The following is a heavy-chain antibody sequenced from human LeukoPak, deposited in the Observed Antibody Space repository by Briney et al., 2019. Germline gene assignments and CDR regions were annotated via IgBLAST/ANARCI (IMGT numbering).Heavy chain of an antibody. D-gene: IGHD3-16*01. J-gene: IGHJ3*01. V-gene: IGHV3-66*01. CDR2: VYSGGST. Sequence: PGGSLRLSCEVSGFIVTTTFMAWVRQAPGKGLEWVSIVYSGGSTSHADSVKGRFTISRDKSKNTVFLQMDTLRAGDTAVYFCATHYAANHAFDLWGQGTKVTVS. CDR1: GFIVTTTF. CDR3: ATHYAANHAFDL.